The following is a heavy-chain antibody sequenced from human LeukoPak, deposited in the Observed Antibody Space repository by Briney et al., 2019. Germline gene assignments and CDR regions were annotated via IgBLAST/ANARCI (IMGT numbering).Heavy chain of an antibody. CDR3: ARDKAWRSSSFQH. J-gene: IGHJ1*01. CDR2: ISAYNGNT. V-gene: IGHV1-18*01. Sequence: ASVKVSCKASGYTFTSYGISWVRQAPGQGLEWMGWISAYNGNTDYAQKLQGRVTMTTDTSTSTAYMELGSLRSDDAAVYYCARDKAWRSSSFQHWGQGTLVTVSS. CDR1: GYTFTSYG. D-gene: IGHD3-3*01.